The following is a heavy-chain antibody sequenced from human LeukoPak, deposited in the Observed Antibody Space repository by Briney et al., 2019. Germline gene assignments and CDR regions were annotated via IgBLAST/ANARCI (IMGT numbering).Heavy chain of an antibody. CDR3: AKESYGGNSGKYFQH. Sequence: GGSLRLSCAASGFTFDDYAMHWVRQAPGKGLEWVSGISWNSGSIGYADSVKGRFTISRDNAKNSLYLQMNSLRAEDTALYYCAKESYGGNSGKYFQHWSQGTLVTVSS. CDR1: GFTFDDYA. CDR2: ISWNSGSI. D-gene: IGHD4-23*01. V-gene: IGHV3-9*01. J-gene: IGHJ1*01.